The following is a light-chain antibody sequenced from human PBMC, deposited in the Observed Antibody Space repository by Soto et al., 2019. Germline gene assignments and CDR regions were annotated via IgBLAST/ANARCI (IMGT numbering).Light chain of an antibody. CDR1: QSVLYSSNNKNY. CDR2: WAS. J-gene: IGKJ1*01. CDR3: QQYYPTPQP. V-gene: IGKV4-1*01. Sequence: DIVMTQSPDSLAVSLGERATINCKPSQSVLYSSNNKNYLAWYQQKPGQPPKLLISWASTRESGVPDRFSGSGSGTDFSLNISRRQAEDVAHYYCQQYYPTPQPFGEWTKVEI.